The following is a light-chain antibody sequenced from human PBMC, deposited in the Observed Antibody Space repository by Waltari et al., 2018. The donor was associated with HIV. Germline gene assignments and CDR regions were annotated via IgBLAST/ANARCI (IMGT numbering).Light chain of an antibody. CDR1: SSHTGHTY. J-gene: IGLJ3*02. CDR3: GTWESSPSSGV. CDR2: ENN. Sequence: QSVLTQPPSMSAAPAQQVTISCSCSSSHTGHTYVSWYQQFPGTAPKLLIYENNKRPAGIPDRFSGSKSGTSATLDITGLQTGDEADYYCGTWESSPSSGVFGGGTKLAVL. V-gene: IGLV1-51*02.